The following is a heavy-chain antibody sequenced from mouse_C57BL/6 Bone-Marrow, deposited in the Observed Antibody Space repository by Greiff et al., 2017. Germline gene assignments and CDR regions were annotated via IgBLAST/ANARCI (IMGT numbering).Heavy chain of an antibody. CDR3: TRKGDYSNYAY. CDR1: GYTFPDYE. Sequence: QVMLQQSGAELVRSGASVTLSCKSSGYTFPDYEMHWVKPTPVHGLELIGAIDPETGGPAYNQQFKGQAILTADKSSSTAYMEFRSLTSKDSAVDYRTRKGDYSNYAYWGQGTLVTVSA. D-gene: IGHD2-5*01. J-gene: IGHJ3*01. V-gene: IGHV1-15*01. CDR2: IDPETGGP.